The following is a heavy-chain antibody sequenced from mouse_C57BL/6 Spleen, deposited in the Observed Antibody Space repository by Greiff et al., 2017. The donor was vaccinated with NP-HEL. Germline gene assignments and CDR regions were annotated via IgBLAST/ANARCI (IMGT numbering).Heavy chain of an antibody. D-gene: IGHD1-1*01. Sequence: EVQLQESGPELVKPGASVKISCKASGYSFTGSYMNWVKQSPEQSLEWIGEITPSTGGTTYNQKFKGKATLTVDKSSSTAYMQLKSLTSVDSAVYYYARVALYYGSSYEAWFAYWGQGTLVTVSA. J-gene: IGHJ3*01. V-gene: IGHV1-42*01. CDR1: GYSFTGSY. CDR2: ITPSTGGT. CDR3: ARVALYYGSSYEAWFAY.